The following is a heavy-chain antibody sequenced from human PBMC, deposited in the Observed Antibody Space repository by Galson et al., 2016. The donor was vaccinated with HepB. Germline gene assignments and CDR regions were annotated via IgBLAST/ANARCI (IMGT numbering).Heavy chain of an antibody. D-gene: IGHD2-15*01. CDR2: MSHDENNE. CDR3: AKAGYCSYVTCPLEY. V-gene: IGHV3-30*09. CDR1: GFSISGYA. J-gene: IGHJ4*02. Sequence: SLRLSCATSGFSISGYAMHWVRQAPGKGLEWVAFMSHDENNEQYPDSVKGRFAISRDNPRNMLYLQMDSLRAEDTAIYYCAKAGYCSYVTCPLEYWGQGTLVTVSS.